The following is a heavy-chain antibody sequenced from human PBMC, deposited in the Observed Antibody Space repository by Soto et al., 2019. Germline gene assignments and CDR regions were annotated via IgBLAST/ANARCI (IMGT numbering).Heavy chain of an antibody. CDR3: TTGIAAAGPPYYYYYGMDV. CDR1: GFTFSNAW. V-gene: IGHV3-15*01. Sequence: GGSLRLSCAASGFTFSNAWMSLVRQSPGKGLEWVDRIKSKTDCGTADYAAPVKGRFTISRDDSKNTLYLQMNSLKTEDTDVYYCTTGIAAAGPPYYYYYGMDVWGQGTKVTVSS. D-gene: IGHD6-13*01. J-gene: IGHJ6*02. CDR2: IKSKTDCGTA.